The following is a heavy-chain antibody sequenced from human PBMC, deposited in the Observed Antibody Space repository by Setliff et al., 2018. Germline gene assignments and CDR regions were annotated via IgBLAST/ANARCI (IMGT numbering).Heavy chain of an antibody. CDR3: ARYVVTFDY. Sequence: SETLSFTCAVYGGSFSGYYWSWIRQPPGKGLEWIGEINHSGSTNYNPSLKSRVTISVDTSKNQFSLKLSSVTAADTAEYYCARYVVTFDYWGQGTLVTVSS. CDR1: GGSFSGYY. CDR2: INHSGST. J-gene: IGHJ4*02. D-gene: IGHD2-21*02. V-gene: IGHV4-34*01.